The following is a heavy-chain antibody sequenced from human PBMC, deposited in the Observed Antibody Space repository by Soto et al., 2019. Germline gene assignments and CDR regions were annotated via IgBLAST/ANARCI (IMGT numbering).Heavy chain of an antibody. CDR3: ARFNSDWGSYRFDY. CDR2: IYYSGST. D-gene: IGHD3-16*02. J-gene: IGHJ4*02. V-gene: IGHV4-59*01. CDR1: GGSISSYY. Sequence: SETLSLTCTVSGGSISSYYWIWIRQPPGKGLEWIGYIYYSGSTNYNPSLKSRVTISVDTSKNQFSLKLSSVTAADTAVYYCARFNSDWGSYRFDYWGQGTLVTVSS.